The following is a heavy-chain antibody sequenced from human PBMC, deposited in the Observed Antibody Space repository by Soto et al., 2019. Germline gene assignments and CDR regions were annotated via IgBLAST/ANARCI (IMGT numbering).Heavy chain of an antibody. J-gene: IGHJ5*02. V-gene: IGHV1-18*01. CDR2: IGADNGDT. CDR3: ARDWKGAEGFDP. CDR1: GYTFSTYG. Sequence: QVQLVQSGAEVKKPGASVKVSCKASGYTFSTYGFSWVRQAPGQGLEWMGWIGADNGDTYYAQNFQGRVTMTTDTTTTTSYMELRSLTSDDTAVYFCARDWKGAEGFDPWGQGTLVTVSS. D-gene: IGHD1-1*01.